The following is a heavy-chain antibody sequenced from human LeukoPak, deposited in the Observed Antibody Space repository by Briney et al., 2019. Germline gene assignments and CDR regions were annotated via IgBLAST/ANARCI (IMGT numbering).Heavy chain of an antibody. CDR3: ARAYYYDSSGYYYTRGIDY. Sequence: ASVKVSCKASGYTFTSYGISWVRQAPGQGLEWMGCISAHNGNTNYAQKLQGRVTMTTDTSTSTAYMELRSLRSDDTAVYYCARAYYYDSSGYYYTRGIDYWGQGTLVTVSS. CDR2: ISAHNGNT. D-gene: IGHD3-22*01. J-gene: IGHJ4*02. V-gene: IGHV1-18*01. CDR1: GYTFTSYG.